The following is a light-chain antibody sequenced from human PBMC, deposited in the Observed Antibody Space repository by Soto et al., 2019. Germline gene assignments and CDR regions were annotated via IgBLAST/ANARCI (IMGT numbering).Light chain of an antibody. CDR3: LQYSSHSWT. J-gene: IGKJ1*01. CDR1: RSISDW. Sequence: DIQLTQSPSTPSASVVARVTITCRASRSISDWLAWYQQKPGKAPELLIFDASSLKSGVPSRFSGSGSGTEFTLTISRLQPDDVATYYCLQYSSHSWTFGQGTKV. V-gene: IGKV1-5*01. CDR2: DAS.